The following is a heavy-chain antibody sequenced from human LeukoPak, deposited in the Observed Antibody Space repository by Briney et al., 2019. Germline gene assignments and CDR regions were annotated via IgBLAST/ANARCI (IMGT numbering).Heavy chain of an antibody. Sequence: GGSLRLSCAASGFTFSSYAMHWVRQAPGKGLEWVAVISYDGSNKYYADSVKGRFTISRDNSKNTLYLHMNSLRAEDTAVYYCARAQDYRLVPFDYWGQGTLVTVSS. J-gene: IGHJ4*02. CDR3: ARAQDYRLVPFDY. CDR1: GFTFSSYA. V-gene: IGHV3-30-3*01. CDR2: ISYDGSNK. D-gene: IGHD3-9*01.